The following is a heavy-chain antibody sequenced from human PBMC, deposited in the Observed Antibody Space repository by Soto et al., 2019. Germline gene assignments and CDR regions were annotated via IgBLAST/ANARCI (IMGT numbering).Heavy chain of an antibody. CDR1: GFTFGNYG. CDR2: MNSDGSST. CDR3: ATAEVDY. V-gene: IGHV3-74*01. J-gene: IGHJ4*02. Sequence: PGGSLRLSCAASGFTFGNYGMHWVREAPGRGLEWVSRMNSDGSSTNYADSVKGRFTVSRDNAKNTLYLQMNSLRAEDTAVYYCATAEVDYWGPGTLVTVSS.